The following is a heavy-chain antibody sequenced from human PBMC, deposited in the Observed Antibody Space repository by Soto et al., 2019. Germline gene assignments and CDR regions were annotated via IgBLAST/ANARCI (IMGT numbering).Heavy chain of an antibody. CDR3: ARDDVEVPSALYYFNY. D-gene: IGHD2-2*01. CDR1: GYTFSRHY. V-gene: IGHV1-46*01. CDR2: INPSGGST. J-gene: IGHJ4*02. Sequence: QVQLAQSGAEVKRPGASVKVSCKTSGYTFSRHYMHWVRQAPGQGLEWMGIINPSGGSTSYAQKFQGRVTITRDTSTSTFYMELNSLTSEDTAVYYCARDDVEVPSALYYFNYWGQGTLVTVSS.